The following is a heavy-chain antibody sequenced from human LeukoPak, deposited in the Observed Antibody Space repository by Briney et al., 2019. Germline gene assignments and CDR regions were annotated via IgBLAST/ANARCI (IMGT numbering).Heavy chain of an antibody. J-gene: IGHJ4*02. D-gene: IGHD3-10*01. CDR3: AKGSAPLWFGDYYFDY. V-gene: IGHV3-30*18. CDR1: GFTFSSYG. Sequence: GGSLRLSCAASGFTFSSYGMHWVRQAPGKGLEWVAVISYDGSNKYYADSVKGRFTISRDNSKNTLYLQMNSLGAEDTAVYYCAKGSAPLWFGDYYFDYWGQGTLVTVSS. CDR2: ISYDGSNK.